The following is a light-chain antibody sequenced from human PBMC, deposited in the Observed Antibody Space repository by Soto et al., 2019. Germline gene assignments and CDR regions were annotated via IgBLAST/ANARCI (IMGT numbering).Light chain of an antibody. J-gene: IGKJ4*01. CDR1: QSVSSY. CDR2: GAS. Sequence: EIVLTQSPATLSLSPGEGATLSCRASQSVSSYLAWYQQKPGQAPRLLIYGASNRATGIPARFSGSGSGTDFTLTISSLEPEDFAVYYCQQRSYWLTFGGGTKVDI. V-gene: IGKV3-11*01. CDR3: QQRSYWLT.